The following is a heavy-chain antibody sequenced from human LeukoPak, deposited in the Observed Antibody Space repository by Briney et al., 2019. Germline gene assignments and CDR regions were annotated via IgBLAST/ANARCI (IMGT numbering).Heavy chain of an antibody. J-gene: IGHJ6*03. CDR1: GFTFSSYS. D-gene: IGHD3-10*01. Sequence: GGSLRLSCTASGFTFSSYSMNWVRQAPGKGLEWVANIKQDGSEKYYVDSVKGRFTISRDNAKNSLYLQMNSLRAEDTAVYYCARRGPMATGYYYYYMDVWGKGTTVTVSS. V-gene: IGHV3-7*01. CDR2: IKQDGSEK. CDR3: ARRGPMATGYYYYYMDV.